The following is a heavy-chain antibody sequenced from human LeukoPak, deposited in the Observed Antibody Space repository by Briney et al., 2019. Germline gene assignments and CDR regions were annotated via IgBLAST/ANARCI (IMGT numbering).Heavy chain of an antibody. CDR2: ISSSSSTI. CDR1: GFTFSSYS. Sequence: GGSPRLSCAASGFTFSSYSMNWVRQAPGKGLEWVSYISSSSSTIYYADSVKGRFTISRDNAKNSLYLQMNSLRAEDTAVYYCARQTMIVVVSHYYYYMDVWGKGTTVTVSS. V-gene: IGHV3-48*04. D-gene: IGHD3-22*01. CDR3: ARQTMIVVVSHYYYYMDV. J-gene: IGHJ6*03.